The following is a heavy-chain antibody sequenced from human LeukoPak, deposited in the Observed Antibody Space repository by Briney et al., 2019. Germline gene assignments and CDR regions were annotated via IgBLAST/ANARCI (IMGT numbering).Heavy chain of an antibody. CDR3: AREFVGTTSYYYYMDV. Sequence: PGGSLRLSCAAPGFTFSSYSMNWVRQAPGKGLEWVSYISSSVSTIYYADSVKGRFTISRDNAKNSLYLQMNSLRAEDTAVYYCAREFVGTTSYYYYMDVWGKGTTVTVSS. V-gene: IGHV3-48*01. CDR1: GFTFSSYS. J-gene: IGHJ6*03. D-gene: IGHD1-26*01. CDR2: ISSSVSTI.